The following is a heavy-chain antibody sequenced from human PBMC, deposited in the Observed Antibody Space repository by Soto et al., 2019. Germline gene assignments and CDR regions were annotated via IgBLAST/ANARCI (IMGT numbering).Heavy chain of an antibody. CDR3: VSWASAHFDY. V-gene: IGHV3-23*01. CDR2: ISSNGANT. D-gene: IGHD3-16*01. CDR1: GFTFDSPYSHG. Sequence: PGGSLRLSCAASGFTFDSPYSHGMSWVRQSPGKGPEWVSTISSNGANTHSAESVKGRFTISKDASRNTVHLHMNSLRAEDTATYFCVSWASAHFDYWGHGTPVTVSS. J-gene: IGHJ4*01.